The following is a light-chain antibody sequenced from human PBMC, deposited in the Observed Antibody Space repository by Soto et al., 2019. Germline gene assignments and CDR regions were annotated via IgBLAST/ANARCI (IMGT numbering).Light chain of an antibody. V-gene: IGKV1-5*03. CDR1: QSISSW. CDR2: KAS. Sequence: DIQMTQSPSTLSASVGDRVIITCRASQSISSWLAWYQQKPGKAPKLLIYKASNLKSGVPSRFSGSGSGTEFTLTISSLQPDDFATYYCQQYNSYPYTFGQGTKLEIK. J-gene: IGKJ2*01. CDR3: QQYNSYPYT.